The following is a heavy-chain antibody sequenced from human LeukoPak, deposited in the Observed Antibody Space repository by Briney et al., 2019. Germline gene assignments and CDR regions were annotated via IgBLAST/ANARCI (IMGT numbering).Heavy chain of an antibody. D-gene: IGHD3-10*01. Sequence: GGSLRLSCAASGFTFSSYAMSWVRQAPGKGLEGVSFIYSGGSTYYAASVKGRFTISRDNSKSTLYIQMNSLRAEDTAVYYCARAKPKNMVRGLIMRRESRYYFDYWGQGTLVTVSS. J-gene: IGHJ4*02. CDR1: GFTFSSYA. CDR3: ARAKPKNMVRGLIMRRESRYYFDY. CDR2: IYSGGST. V-gene: IGHV3-53*01.